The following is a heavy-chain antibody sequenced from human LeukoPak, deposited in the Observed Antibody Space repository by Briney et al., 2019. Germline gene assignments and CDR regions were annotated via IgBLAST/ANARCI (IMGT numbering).Heavy chain of an antibody. Sequence: GGSLRLSCAASGFTFGSYSMNWVRQAPGKGLEWVSSISSSGTYIYYADSVKGRFTISRDNAKNSLYLQTNSPRAEDTAVYFCARAHGDYRYYWYFDLWGRGTLVTVSS. D-gene: IGHD4-17*01. V-gene: IGHV3-21*01. CDR2: ISSSGTYI. CDR1: GFTFGSYS. J-gene: IGHJ2*01. CDR3: ARAHGDYRYYWYFDL.